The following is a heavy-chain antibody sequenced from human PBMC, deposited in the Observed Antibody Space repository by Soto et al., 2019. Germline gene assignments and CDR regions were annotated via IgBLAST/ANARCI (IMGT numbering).Heavy chain of an antibody. CDR2: IIPIFGTA. V-gene: IGHV1-69*12. J-gene: IGHJ4*02. Sequence: QVQLVQSGAEVKKPGSSVKVSCKASGGTFSSYAISWVRQAPGQGLEWMGGIIPIFGTANYAQKFQGRVTITADESTSTADMELSSLRSEDTAVYYCAVRGRVVRGRNFDYWGQGTLVTVSS. CDR1: GGTFSSYA. D-gene: IGHD3-10*01. CDR3: AVRGRVVRGRNFDY.